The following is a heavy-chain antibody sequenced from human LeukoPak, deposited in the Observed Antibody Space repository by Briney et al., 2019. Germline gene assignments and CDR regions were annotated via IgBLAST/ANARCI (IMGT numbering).Heavy chain of an antibody. CDR3: ARVGGQCSSTSCPPPDY. D-gene: IGHD2-2*01. CDR1: GCTFSTYS. J-gene: IGHJ4*02. CDR2: IYCSSIYI. Sequence: AESLTLSCAASGCTFSTYSMDWVRQPPGKGLEWVSFIYCSSIYIYHADSEKGLFTISRDTTKGSLFMQMNSLRAEATAVYYCARVGGQCSSTSCPPPDYWGQGTLVTVSS. V-gene: IGHV3-21*01.